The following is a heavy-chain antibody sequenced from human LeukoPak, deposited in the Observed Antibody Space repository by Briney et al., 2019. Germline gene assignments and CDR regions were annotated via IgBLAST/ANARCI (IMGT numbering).Heavy chain of an antibody. D-gene: IGHD6-6*01. V-gene: IGHV4-34*01. J-gene: IGHJ4*02. Sequence: SGTLSLTCAVYGGSFSGYYWSWIRQPPGKGLEWIGEINHSGSTNYNPSLKSRVTISVDTSKNQFSLKLSSVTAADTAVYYCARGSAARPLGYWGQGTLVTVSS. CDR3: ARGSAARPLGY. CDR2: INHSGST. CDR1: GGSFSGYY.